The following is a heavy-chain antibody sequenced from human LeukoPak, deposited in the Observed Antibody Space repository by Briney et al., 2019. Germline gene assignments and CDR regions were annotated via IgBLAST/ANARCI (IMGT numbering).Heavy chain of an antibody. D-gene: IGHD3-10*01. CDR2: IYYSGST. J-gene: IGHJ5*02. Sequence: SETLSLTCTVSGGSISSSSYYWGWIRQPPGKGLEWIGSIYYSGSTYYNPSLKSRDTISVDTSKNQFSLKLSSVTAADTAVYYCARDFGRGGSGSYYPNWFDPWGQGTLVTVSS. CDR3: ARDFGRGGSGSYYPNWFDP. V-gene: IGHV4-39*07. CDR1: GGSISSSSYY.